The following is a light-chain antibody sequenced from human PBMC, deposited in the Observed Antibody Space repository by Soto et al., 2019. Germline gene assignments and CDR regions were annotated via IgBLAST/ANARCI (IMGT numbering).Light chain of an antibody. CDR3: SSYTSTRTVV. V-gene: IGLV2-14*03. J-gene: IGLJ2*01. CDR1: SSDVGGYNH. Sequence: QAVVTQPASVSGSPGQSITISCTGTSSDVGGYNHVAWYQHHPGKAPRLMIYDVTNRPSGVSSRFSGSKSGNTASLTISGLQAEDEADYYCSSYTSTRTVVFGEGTKVTVL. CDR2: DVT.